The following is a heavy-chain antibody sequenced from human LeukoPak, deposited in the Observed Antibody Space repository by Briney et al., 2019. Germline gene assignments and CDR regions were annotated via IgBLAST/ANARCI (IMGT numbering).Heavy chain of an antibody. J-gene: IGHJ4*02. CDR1: GFTFSSFA. CDR3: AKPLWDGYASCDY. D-gene: IGHD5-24*01. V-gene: IGHV3-30*18. CDR2: ISYDGSNQ. Sequence: GGSLRLSCAASGFTFSSFAMHWVRQAPGKGLEWVAVISYDGSNQYYADSVKGRFTFSRDNSKNTLYLQMSSLRAEDTAVYYCAKPLWDGYASCDYWGQGTLVTVSS.